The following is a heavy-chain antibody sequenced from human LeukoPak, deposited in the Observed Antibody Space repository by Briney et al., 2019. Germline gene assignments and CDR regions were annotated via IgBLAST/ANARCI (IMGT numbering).Heavy chain of an antibody. D-gene: IGHD3-22*01. CDR3: ARGAYSSGYYYTFDY. CDR2: ISPNTGDT. Sequence: ASVKVSCKASGYTFTAYYIHWVRQAPGQGLEWMGRISPNTGDTTYAQKFQGRVTMTRDTSISTAYMELSRLRSDDTAVYYCARGAYSSGYYYTFDYWGQGTLVTVSS. V-gene: IGHV1-2*02. J-gene: IGHJ4*02. CDR1: GYTFTAYY.